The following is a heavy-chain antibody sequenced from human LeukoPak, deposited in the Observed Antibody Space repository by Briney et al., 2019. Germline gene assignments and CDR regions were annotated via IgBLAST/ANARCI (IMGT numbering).Heavy chain of an antibody. J-gene: IGHJ5*02. D-gene: IGHD3-9*01. CDR2: IYYSGST. V-gene: IGHV4-59*01. Sequence: SETLSLTCTVSGGSLSSYYWSWIRQPPGKGLEWIGYIYYSGSTNYNPSLKSRVTISVDTSKNQFSLKLSSVTAADTAVYYGARRAPGFSFDPWGQGTLVTVSS. CDR1: GGSLSSYY. CDR3: ARRAPGFSFDP.